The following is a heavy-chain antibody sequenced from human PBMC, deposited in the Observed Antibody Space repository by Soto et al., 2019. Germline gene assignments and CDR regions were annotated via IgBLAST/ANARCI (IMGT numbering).Heavy chain of an antibody. D-gene: IGHD3-22*01. V-gene: IGHV1-18*01. CDR3: ARVFYYDSSGLGPNDAFDT. CDR2: ISAYNADT. CDR1: GYTFTSYG. Sequence: ASVKVSCKAFGYTFTSYGISWVRQAPGQGLEWMGWISAYNADTKYAQKFQARVTMTTDTSTSSAYMELRSLRSDDTAVYFCARVFYYDSSGLGPNDAFDTWGQGTMVTVSS. J-gene: IGHJ3*02.